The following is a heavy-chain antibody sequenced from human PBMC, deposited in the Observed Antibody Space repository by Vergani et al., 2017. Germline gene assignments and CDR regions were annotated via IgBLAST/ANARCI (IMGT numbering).Heavy chain of an antibody. Sequence: QVQLQQWGAGLLKPSETLSLTCAVYGGSFSGYYWSWIRQPPGKGLEWIGYIYYSGSTYYNPSLKSRVTISVDTSKNQFSLKLSSVTAADTAVYYCARGPSRYYYDSSGYYGYWGQGTLVTVSS. CDR2: IYYSGST. D-gene: IGHD3-22*01. CDR3: ARGPSRYYYDSSGYYGY. J-gene: IGHJ4*02. V-gene: IGHV4-34*01. CDR1: GGSFSGYY.